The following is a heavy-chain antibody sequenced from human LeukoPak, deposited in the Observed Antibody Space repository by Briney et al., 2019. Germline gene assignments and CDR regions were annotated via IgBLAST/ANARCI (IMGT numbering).Heavy chain of an antibody. D-gene: IGHD3-3*02. Sequence: GGSLRLSCEASGFTFTPYGMTWVRQAPGKGLEWVANIKRDGSKEYYADSVKGRFTISRDNAKNSLYLQMSSLRAEATAVYYCVRGLISESSVGFDCWGQGTLVSVAS. CDR2: IKRDGSKE. CDR3: VRGLISESSVGFDC. J-gene: IGHJ4*02. V-gene: IGHV3-7*01. CDR1: GFTFTPYG.